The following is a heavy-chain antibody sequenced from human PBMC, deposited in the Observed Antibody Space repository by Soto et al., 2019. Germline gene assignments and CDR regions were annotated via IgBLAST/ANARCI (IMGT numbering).Heavy chain of an antibody. CDR1: GGAISSSSYY. Sequence: SETLSLTCTVSGGAISSSSYYWGGIRQPPGKGLELIGSIYYSGSTYHNPSLKSRVTISVDTSKNQFSLKLSSVTAADTAVYYCARISVAAAGGWFDPWGQGTLVTVSS. CDR2: IYYSGST. D-gene: IGHD6-13*01. J-gene: IGHJ5*02. CDR3: ARISVAAAGGWFDP. V-gene: IGHV4-39*01.